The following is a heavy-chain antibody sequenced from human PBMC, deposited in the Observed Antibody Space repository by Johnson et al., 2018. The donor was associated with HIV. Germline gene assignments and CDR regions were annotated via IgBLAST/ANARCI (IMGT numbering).Heavy chain of an antibody. D-gene: IGHD1-1*01. V-gene: IGHV3-7*05. J-gene: IGHJ3*02. CDR3: ARDPGYSAFDI. CDR2: IKKDGSEQ. CDR1: GFTFSSYL. Sequence: VQLVESGGGLVKPGGSLRLSCAASGFTFSSYLMSWVRQAPGKGLEWVANIKKDGSEQSYVDSVRGRFTISRDNTKNSLYLQMNNLRAEDTAIYYCARDPGYSAFDIWGQGTVVTVSS.